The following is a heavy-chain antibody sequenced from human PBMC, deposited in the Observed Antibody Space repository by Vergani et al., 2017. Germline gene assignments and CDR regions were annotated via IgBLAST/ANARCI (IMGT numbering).Heavy chain of an antibody. J-gene: IGHJ3*02. CDR3: AREGSGFEDYGSAYPKTDAFDI. CDR2: IIPIFGTA. Sequence: QVQLVQSGAEVTKPGSSVKVSCKASGGTFSSYAISWVRQAPGQGLEWMGGIIPIFGTANYAQKFQGRVTITADESTSTAYMELSSLRSEDTAVYYCAREGSGFEDYGSAYPKTDAFDIWGQGTMVTVSS. V-gene: IGHV1-69*01. CDR1: GGTFSSYA. D-gene: IGHD3-10*01.